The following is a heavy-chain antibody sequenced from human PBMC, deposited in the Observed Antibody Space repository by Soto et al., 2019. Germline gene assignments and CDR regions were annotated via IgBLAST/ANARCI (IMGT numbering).Heavy chain of an antibody. CDR2: IDPSGGTT. D-gene: IGHD6-6*01. Sequence: QVHLVQSGAEVKKPGASLKISCKTSGYTFTSLSLHWVRRAPGRGLEWMGIIDPSGGTTTYAQKFQGRLTMTRDTSTRTVYMELSSLRSEDTAVYYCVRDEAPRHWGQGTLVTVSS. CDR3: VRDEAPRH. J-gene: IGHJ4*02. CDR1: GYTFTSLS. V-gene: IGHV1-46*01.